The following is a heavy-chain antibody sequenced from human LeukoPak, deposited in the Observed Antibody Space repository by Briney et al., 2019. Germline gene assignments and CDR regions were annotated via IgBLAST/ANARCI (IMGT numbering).Heavy chain of an antibody. D-gene: IGHD1-14*01. V-gene: IGHV3-21*05. J-gene: IGHJ4*02. Sequence: GGSLRLSCAASGFTFSSHRMNWVRQAPGKGLEWVSDISRSSSDIHYADSVRGRFIISRDDSKNTLSLEMNDLRVEDPAVYYCARERPDSRNLDSWGRGALVTVSS. CDR2: ISRSSSDI. CDR3: ARERPDSRNLDS. CDR1: GFTFSSHR.